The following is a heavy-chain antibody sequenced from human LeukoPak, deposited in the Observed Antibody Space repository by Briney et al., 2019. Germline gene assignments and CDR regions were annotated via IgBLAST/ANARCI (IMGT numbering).Heavy chain of an antibody. CDR2: ISGSGGST. Sequence: GGSLRLSCAASGFTFSSYAMSWVRQAPGKGLEWVSAISGSGGSTYYADSVKGRFTISRDNSKNTVFLQMNSLRAEDTAVYYCARADGTGGPYDYWGQGSLVTVSS. V-gene: IGHV3-23*01. J-gene: IGHJ4*02. D-gene: IGHD3/OR15-3a*01. CDR1: GFTFSSYA. CDR3: ARADGTGGPYDY.